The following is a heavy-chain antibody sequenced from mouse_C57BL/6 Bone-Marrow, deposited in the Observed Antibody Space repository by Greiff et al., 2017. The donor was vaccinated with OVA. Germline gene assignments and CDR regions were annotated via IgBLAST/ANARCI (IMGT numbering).Heavy chain of an antibody. J-gene: IGHJ2*01. CDR2: IFPGSGST. CDR1: GYTFTDYY. D-gene: IGHD1-1*01. CDR3: ARNPYYYGSSWDY. V-gene: IGHV1-75*01. Sequence: VKLQQSGPELVKPGASVKISCKASGYTFTDYYINWVKQRPGQGLEWIGWIFPGSGSTYYNEKFKGKATLTVDKSSSTAYMLLSSLTSEDSAVYFCARNPYYYGSSWDYWGQGTTLTVSS.